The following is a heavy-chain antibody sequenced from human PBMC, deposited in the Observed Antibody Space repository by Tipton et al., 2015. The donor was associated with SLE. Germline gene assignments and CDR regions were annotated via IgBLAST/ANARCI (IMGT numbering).Heavy chain of an antibody. CDR3: ARDVQESTVTTTFDI. CDR2: IPYSGIT. J-gene: IGHJ3*02. CDR1: GGSISSSSFY. D-gene: IGHD4-17*01. V-gene: IGHV4-39*07. Sequence: TLSLTCTVSGGSISSSSFYWGWIRQSPGKGLEWIGSIPYSGITYYSPSPKSRVTLSVDTSNNQFSLKLNSVTAADTAVYYCARDVQESTVTTTFDIWGQGTMVTVSA.